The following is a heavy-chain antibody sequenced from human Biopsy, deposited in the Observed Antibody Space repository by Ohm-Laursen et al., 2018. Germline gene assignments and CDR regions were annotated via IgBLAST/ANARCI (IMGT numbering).Heavy chain of an antibody. J-gene: IGHJ4*02. D-gene: IGHD3-3*01. CDR1: GGPSTNYA. Sequence: SSVKVSCKASGGPSTNYAFSWVRQAPGQGQEWVGRIVPILGHLNYAQRFQGRVSITADKSTSYVYMELSRLTSGDTAVYYCAADADGYYTEFDYWGPGTLVTVSS. V-gene: IGHV1-69*04. CDR2: IVPILGHL. CDR3: AADADGYYTEFDY.